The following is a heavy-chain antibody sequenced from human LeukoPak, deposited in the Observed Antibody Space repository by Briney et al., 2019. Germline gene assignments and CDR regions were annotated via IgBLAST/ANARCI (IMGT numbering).Heavy chain of an antibody. CDR1: GGSISSGDYY. V-gene: IGHV4-30-4*08. D-gene: IGHD5-18*01. CDR3: ARDPGPNTAMATEADY. CDR2: IYYSGST. J-gene: IGHJ4*02. Sequence: PSETLSLTCTVSGGSISSGDYYWSWIRQPPGKGLEWIGYIYYSGSTYYNPSLKSRVTISVDTSRNQFSLKLSSVTAADTAMYYCARDPGPNTAMATEADYWGQGTLVTVSS.